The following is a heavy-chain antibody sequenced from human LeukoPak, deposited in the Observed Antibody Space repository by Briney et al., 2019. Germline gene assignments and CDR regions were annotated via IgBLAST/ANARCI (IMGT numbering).Heavy chain of an antibody. CDR2: INHSGST. Sequence: KTSETLSLTCAVYGGSFSGYYWSWIRQPPGKGLEWIGEINHSGSTNYNPSLKSRVTISVDTSKNQFSLKLSSVTAADTAVYYCAREPPYYGSGSSNPWGQGTLVTVSS. CDR3: AREPPYYGSGSSNP. J-gene: IGHJ5*02. CDR1: GGSFSGYY. V-gene: IGHV4-34*01. D-gene: IGHD3-10*01.